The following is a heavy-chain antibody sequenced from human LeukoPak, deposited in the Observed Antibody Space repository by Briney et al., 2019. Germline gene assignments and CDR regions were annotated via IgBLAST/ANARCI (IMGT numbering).Heavy chain of an antibody. CDR3: ARANGDDDAFDI. Sequence: ASVKVSCKASGYTFTSYDINWVRQATGQGLEWMGWMHPTHGTTGYAQKFQGTVTMTRNTSIGTAYMELSSLRSEDTAVYYCARANGDDDAFDIWGQGTMVTVSS. D-gene: IGHD1-1*01. J-gene: IGHJ3*02. CDR1: GYTFTSYD. CDR2: MHPTHGTT. V-gene: IGHV1-8*01.